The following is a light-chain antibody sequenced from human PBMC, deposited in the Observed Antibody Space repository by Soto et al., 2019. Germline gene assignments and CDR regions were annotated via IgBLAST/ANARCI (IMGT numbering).Light chain of an antibody. J-gene: IGLJ1*01. CDR1: SRDIVTSNL. CDR3: YSVTGSSTSLFV. Sequence: QSALTQPASVSGSPGQSITISCTGTSRDIVTSNLFSWYQQYPGKAPKLMISEVTKRHSGISYRFSGSKSGNTASLTISGLPTEDEADYDCYSVTGSSTSLFVVGTGTKLTVL. V-gene: IGLV2-23*02. CDR2: EVT.